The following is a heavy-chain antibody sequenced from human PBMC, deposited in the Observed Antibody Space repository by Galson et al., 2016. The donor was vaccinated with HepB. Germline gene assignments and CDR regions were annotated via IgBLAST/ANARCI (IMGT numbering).Heavy chain of an antibody. CDR3: ARGFGYCTIPSCPPEYYYFAMNV. J-gene: IGHJ6*02. V-gene: IGHV3-30*04. Sequence: SLRLSCAASRFTFSSYAMHWVRQAPGKGLEWVAVISYDGGNKYYTDSVKGRFTISRDNSKNTLYLQMNNLRAEDTAVYSCARGFGYCTIPSCPPEYYYFAMNVWATGPRSPSP. D-gene: IGHD2-2*03. CDR2: ISYDGGNK. CDR1: RFTFSSYA.